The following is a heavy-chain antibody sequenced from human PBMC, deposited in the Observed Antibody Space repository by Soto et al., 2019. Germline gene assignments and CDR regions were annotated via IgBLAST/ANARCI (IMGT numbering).Heavy chain of an antibody. CDR2: IKQDGSEK. D-gene: IGHD3-9*01. Sequence: GGSLRLSCAASGFTFSSYWMSWVRQAPGKGLEWVANIKQDGSEKYYVDSVKGRFTISRDNAKNSLYLQMNSLRAEDTAVYYCARSYDILTGYYDRYYMDVWGKGTTVTVSS. J-gene: IGHJ6*03. CDR1: GFTFSSYW. CDR3: ARSYDILTGYYDRYYMDV. V-gene: IGHV3-7*01.